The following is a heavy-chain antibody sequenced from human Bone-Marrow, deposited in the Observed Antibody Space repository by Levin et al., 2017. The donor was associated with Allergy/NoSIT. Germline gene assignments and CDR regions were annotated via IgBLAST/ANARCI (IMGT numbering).Heavy chain of an antibody. Sequence: GGSLRLSCAASGFTFSSYAMSWVRQAPGKGLEWVSAISGSGGSTYYADSVKGRFTISRDNSKNTLYLQMNSLRAEDTAVYYCAKDPRIVVVPAAITDWYFDLWGRGTLVTVSS. V-gene: IGHV3-23*01. J-gene: IGHJ2*01. CDR3: AKDPRIVVVPAAITDWYFDL. D-gene: IGHD2-2*01. CDR1: GFTFSSYA. CDR2: ISGSGGST.